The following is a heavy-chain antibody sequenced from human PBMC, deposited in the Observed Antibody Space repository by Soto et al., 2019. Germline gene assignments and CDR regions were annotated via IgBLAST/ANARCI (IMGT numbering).Heavy chain of an antibody. J-gene: IGHJ6*02. Sequence: PGESLKISCKGSGYSFTSYWIGWVRQMPGKGLEWMGIIYPGDSDTRYSPSFQGQVTISADKSISTAYLQWSSLKASDTAMYYCARLRAARIYDYYGMDVWGQRTTVTVSS. CDR3: ARLRAARIYDYYGMDV. D-gene: IGHD6-6*01. CDR2: IYPGDSDT. V-gene: IGHV5-51*01. CDR1: GYSFTSYW.